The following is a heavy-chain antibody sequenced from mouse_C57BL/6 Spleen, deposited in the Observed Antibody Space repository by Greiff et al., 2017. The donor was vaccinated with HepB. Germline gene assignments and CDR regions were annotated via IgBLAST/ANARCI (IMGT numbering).Heavy chain of an antibody. CDR1: GYTFTDYY. J-gene: IGHJ2*01. Sequence: QVQLQQSGAELVRPGASVKLSCKASGYTFTDYYINWVKQRPGQGLEWIARIYPGSGNPYYNEKFKGKATLPAEKSSSTASMQLSSLTSEDSTVYFCARWVGEYFDYWGQGTTLTVSS. V-gene: IGHV1-76*01. CDR2: IYPGSGNP. D-gene: IGHD1-1*01. CDR3: ARWVGEYFDY.